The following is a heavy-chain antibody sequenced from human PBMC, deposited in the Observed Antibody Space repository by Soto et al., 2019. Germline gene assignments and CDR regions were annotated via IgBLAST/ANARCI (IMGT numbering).Heavy chain of an antibody. CDR3: ARESEDLTSNFDY. Sequence: GGSLRLSCAASGFTFTRYSMNWVRQAPGKGLEWVSSISSTTNYIYYGDSMKGRFTISRDNAKNSLYLEMNSLRAEDTAVYYCARESEDLTSNFDYWGQGSLVTVSS. CDR2: ISSTTNYI. CDR1: GFTFTRYS. V-gene: IGHV3-21*06. J-gene: IGHJ4*02.